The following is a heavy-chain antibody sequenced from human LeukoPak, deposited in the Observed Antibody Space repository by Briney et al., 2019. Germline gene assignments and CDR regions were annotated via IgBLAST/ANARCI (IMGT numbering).Heavy chain of an antibody. V-gene: IGHV3-48*02. CDR1: GFSFSSYS. D-gene: IGHD3-22*01. J-gene: IGHJ6*02. CDR3: ARASSGYGSYYYFYGMDV. CDR2: IDSRSTI. Sequence: PGGSLRLSCVASGFSFSSYSMNWVRQAPGKGLEWVSFIDSRSTIFYADSVKGRFTISRDTAKNSLYLQINSLRDEDTAVYYCARASSGYGSYYYFYGMDVWGQGTTVTVSS.